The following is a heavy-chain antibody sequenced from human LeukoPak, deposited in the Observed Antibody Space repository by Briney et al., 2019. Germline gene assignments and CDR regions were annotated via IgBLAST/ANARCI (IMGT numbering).Heavy chain of an antibody. CDR2: IIPIFGTA. D-gene: IGHD1-26*01. CDR3: ARGRNMNSGPDY. V-gene: IGHV1-69*05. Sequence: ASVKVSCKASGGTFSSYAISWVRQAPGQGLEWMGGIIPIFGTANYAQKFQSRVTITTDESTSTAYMELSSLRSEDTAVYYCARGRNMNSGPDYWGQGTLVTVSS. CDR1: GGTFSSYA. J-gene: IGHJ4*02.